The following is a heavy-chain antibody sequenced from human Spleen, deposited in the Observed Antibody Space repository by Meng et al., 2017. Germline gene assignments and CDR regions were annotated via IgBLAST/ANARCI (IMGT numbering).Heavy chain of an antibody. D-gene: IGHD4-17*01. V-gene: IGHV1-69*05. Sequence: SVMVSCKATCGIFSSYAITWLRQAAGQGREWLGGTISIFRTVYYAQKFQGRVTITTDESTSTVYMDLTSLRSEDTDVYYCARGGLRAYGTYYYYGMNVWGQGTTVTVSS. CDR1: CGIFSSYA. CDR3: ARGGLRAYGTYYYYGMNV. J-gene: IGHJ6*02. CDR2: TISIFRTV.